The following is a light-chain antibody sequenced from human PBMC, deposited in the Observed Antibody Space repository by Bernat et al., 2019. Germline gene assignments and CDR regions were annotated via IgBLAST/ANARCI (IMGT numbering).Light chain of an antibody. J-gene: IGKJ2*01. CDR3: QQYDNLPYT. CDR2: DAS. V-gene: IGKV1-33*01. Sequence: DIQMTQSPSSLSASVGDRVTIVCQASQAINKNLNWYQMKPGKAPRLLIYDASNLQTGVPSRFSGVGSGTDFSVTISSLQPEDIATYYCQQYDNLPYTFGQGTTLEI. CDR1: QAINKN.